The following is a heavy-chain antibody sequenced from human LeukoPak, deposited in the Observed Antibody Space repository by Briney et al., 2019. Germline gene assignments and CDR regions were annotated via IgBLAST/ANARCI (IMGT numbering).Heavy chain of an antibody. J-gene: IGHJ4*02. Sequence: GGSLRLSCSASGFTFSDYDMNWVRQAPGKGLEWVSPISYLSSHVYYGDSVKGRFSISRDNAKNSLYLQMNSLGAEDTAIYYCGRAFPPLRTSSAGDLWGQGILVTVSS. CDR3: GRAFPPLRTSSAGDL. CDR2: ISYLSSHV. V-gene: IGHV3-21*01. D-gene: IGHD3-16*01. CDR1: GFTFSDYD.